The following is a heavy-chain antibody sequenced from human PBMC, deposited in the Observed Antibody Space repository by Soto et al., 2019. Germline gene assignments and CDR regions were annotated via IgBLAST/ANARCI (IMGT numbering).Heavy chain of an antibody. CDR1: GFTFSSYS. J-gene: IGHJ2*01. Sequence: HPGGSLRLSCAASGFTFSSYSMNWVRQAPGKGLEWVSYISSSSSTIYYADSVKGRFTISRDNAKNSLYLQMNSLRAEDTAVYYCAYYGDDTHGYFDLCGRGTLVTVSS. CDR3: AYYGDDTHGYFDL. D-gene: IGHD4-17*01. V-gene: IGHV3-48*01. CDR2: ISSSSSTI.